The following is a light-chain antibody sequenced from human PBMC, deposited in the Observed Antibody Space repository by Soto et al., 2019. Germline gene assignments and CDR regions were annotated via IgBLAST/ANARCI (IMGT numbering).Light chain of an antibody. CDR1: SSDVGGYNY. CDR3: SSYAGSNNWV. V-gene: IGLV2-8*01. CDR2: EVS. J-gene: IGLJ3*02. Sequence: QPVLTQPPSASGSPGQSVTISCTGTSSDVGGYNYVSWYQQHPGKAPKLMIYEVSKRPSGVPDRFSGSKSGNTASLTVSGLQAEDEADYYCSSYAGSNNWVFGGGTHLTVL.